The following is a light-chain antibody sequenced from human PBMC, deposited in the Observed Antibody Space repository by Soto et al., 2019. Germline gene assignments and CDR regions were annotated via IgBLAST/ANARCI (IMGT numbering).Light chain of an antibody. J-gene: IGKJ2*01. CDR2: GAS. CDR3: QQYNNWPPMYT. CDR1: QSVGGN. V-gene: IGKV3-15*01. Sequence: EIVMTQSPATLSVSPGERATLSCRASQSVGGNLAWYQQKPGQAPRLLIYGASTRATGIPARFSGSGSGTEFTLTISSLQSEDFAVYYCQQYNNWPPMYTFGQGTKLEIK.